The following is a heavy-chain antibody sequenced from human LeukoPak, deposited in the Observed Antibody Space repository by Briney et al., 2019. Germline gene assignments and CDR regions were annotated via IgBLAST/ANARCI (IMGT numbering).Heavy chain of an antibody. CDR2: IYTNSGGK. J-gene: IGHJ4*02. Sequence: ASVKVSFKASRYTFTGYHMHWVRQAPGQGLERMGGIYTNSGGKNYDQKFQGRVTVSRDTYTSTAYMGLSRLRSDDTAVYFCARVRYSSGWYNGGEFYYWGQGTLV. D-gene: IGHD6-13*01. V-gene: IGHV1-2*02. CDR1: RYTFTGYH. CDR3: ARVRYSSGWYNGGEFYY.